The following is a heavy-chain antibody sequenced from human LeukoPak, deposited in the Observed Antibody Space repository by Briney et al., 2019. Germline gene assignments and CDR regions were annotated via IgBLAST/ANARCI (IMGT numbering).Heavy chain of an antibody. Sequence: PGGSLRLSCAASGFTFSSCAMHWVRQAPGKGLEYVSVISSNGGSTYYSNSVKGRFTISRDNSKNMLYLQMGSLRAEDMAVYYCARGDYFDSSGTFDYWGQGTLVTVSS. CDR3: ARGDYFDSSGTFDY. CDR1: GFTFSSCA. CDR2: ISSNGGST. V-gene: IGHV3-64*01. J-gene: IGHJ4*02. D-gene: IGHD3-22*01.